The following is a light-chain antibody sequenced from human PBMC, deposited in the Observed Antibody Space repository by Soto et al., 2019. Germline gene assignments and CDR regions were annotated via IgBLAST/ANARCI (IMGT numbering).Light chain of an antibody. CDR2: GAS. CDR1: QSVGTT. CDR3: QQYGTSPWT. V-gene: IGKV3-20*01. J-gene: IGKJ1*01. Sequence: EIVMTQSPVNLSVSAGERATLSCRASQSVGTTLAWYQQKPGQAPRLLIYGASSRATGIPDRFSGSGSGTDFTLTISRLEPEDFAVYYCQQYGTSPWTFGQGTKVDIK.